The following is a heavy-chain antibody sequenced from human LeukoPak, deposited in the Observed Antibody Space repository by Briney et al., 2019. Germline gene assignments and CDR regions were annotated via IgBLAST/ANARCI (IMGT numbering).Heavy chain of an antibody. V-gene: IGHV4-38-2*01. CDR1: AYSIGSGYY. CDR3: ARGLYDSRGRGLDY. Sequence: SETLSLTCAVSAYSIGSGYYWGWIRQPPGKGLEWIGSFYHSGSTYYNPSLKSRVTISVDTSKNQFSLKLSSVTAADTSVYYCARGLYDSRGRGLDYWGQGTLVTVSS. J-gene: IGHJ4*02. CDR2: FYHSGST. D-gene: IGHD3-22*01.